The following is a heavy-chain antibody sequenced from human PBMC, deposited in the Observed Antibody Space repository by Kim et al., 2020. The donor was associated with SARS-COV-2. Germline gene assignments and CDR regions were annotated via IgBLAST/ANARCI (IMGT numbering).Heavy chain of an antibody. Sequence: SETLSLTCTVSGGSISSSSYYWGWIRQPPGKGLEWIGSIYYSGSTYYKPSLKSRVTISVDTSKNQFSLKLRSVTAADTAVYYCARHDDSSGHLWGQGTLVTVSS. CDR2: IYYSGST. CDR1: GGSISSSSYY. V-gene: IGHV4-39*01. J-gene: IGHJ5*02. CDR3: ARHDDSSGHL. D-gene: IGHD3-22*01.